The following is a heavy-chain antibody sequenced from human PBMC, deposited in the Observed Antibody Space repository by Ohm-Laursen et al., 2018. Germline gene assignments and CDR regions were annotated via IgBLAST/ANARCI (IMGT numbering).Heavy chain of an antibody. J-gene: IGHJ4*02. D-gene: IGHD6-19*01. Sequence: SLRLSCAASGFTVSSNYMSWVRQAPGKGPEWVANIKQDESEKYYADSVKGRFTISRDNAKNSLYLQMNSLRAEDTAVYYCARDEYAVPGGDYWGQGTLVTVSS. CDR1: GFTVSSNY. V-gene: IGHV3-7*01. CDR2: IKQDESEK. CDR3: ARDEYAVPGGDY.